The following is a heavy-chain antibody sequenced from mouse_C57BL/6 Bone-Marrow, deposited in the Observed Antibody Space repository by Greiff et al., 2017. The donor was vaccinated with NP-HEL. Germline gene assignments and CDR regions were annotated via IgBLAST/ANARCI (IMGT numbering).Heavy chain of an antibody. D-gene: IGHD2-4*01. CDR3: ARIPRGYYDYDGDAMDY. V-gene: IGHV5-12*01. J-gene: IGHJ4*01. Sequence: DVQLVESGGGLVQPGGSLKLSCAASGFTFSDYYMYWVRQTPEKRLEWVAYISNGGGSTYYPDTVKGRFTISRDNAKNTLYLQMSRLKSEDTAMYYCARIPRGYYDYDGDAMDYWGQGTSVTVSS. CDR1: GFTFSDYY. CDR2: ISNGGGST.